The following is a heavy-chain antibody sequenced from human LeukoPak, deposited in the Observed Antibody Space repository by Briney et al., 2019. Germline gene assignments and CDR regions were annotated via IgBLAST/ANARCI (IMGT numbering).Heavy chain of an antibody. CDR1: GGSFSGYY. Sequence: SETLSLTCAVYGGSFSGYYWSWIRQPPGKGLEWIGEINHSGSTNYNPSLKSRVTISVDTSKNQFSLKLSSVTAADTAVYYCARGWSKVQYCSGGSCPIRYFQHWGQGTLVTVSS. D-gene: IGHD2-15*01. J-gene: IGHJ1*01. V-gene: IGHV4-34*01. CDR3: ARGWSKVQYCSGGSCPIRYFQH. CDR2: INHSGST.